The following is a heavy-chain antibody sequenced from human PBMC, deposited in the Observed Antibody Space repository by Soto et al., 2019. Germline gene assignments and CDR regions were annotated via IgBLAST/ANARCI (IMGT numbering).Heavy chain of an antibody. CDR2: INPSGGST. CDR1: GYTFTSYD. Sequence: ASVKVSCKASGYTFTSYDMHWVRQAPGQGLEWMGIINPSGGSTSYAQKFQGRVTMTRDTSTSTVYMELSSLRSEDTAVYYCASVTDLNYGMDVWGQGTTVTVSS. V-gene: IGHV1-46*01. CDR3: ASVTDLNYGMDV. D-gene: IGHD2-8*02. J-gene: IGHJ6*02.